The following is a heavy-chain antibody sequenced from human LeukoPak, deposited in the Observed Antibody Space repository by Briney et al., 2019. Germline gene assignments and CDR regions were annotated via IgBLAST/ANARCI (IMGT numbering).Heavy chain of an antibody. Sequence: GSSVKVSCKASGGTFSSYAISWVRQAPGQGLEWMGGIIPIFGTANYAQKFQGRVTITTDESTSTAYMELSSLRSEDTAVYYCARGIAARLRGWGYFDYWGQGTLVTVSS. CDR2: IIPIFGTA. D-gene: IGHD6-6*01. CDR3: ARGIAARLRGWGYFDY. CDR1: GGTFSSYA. V-gene: IGHV1-69*05. J-gene: IGHJ4*02.